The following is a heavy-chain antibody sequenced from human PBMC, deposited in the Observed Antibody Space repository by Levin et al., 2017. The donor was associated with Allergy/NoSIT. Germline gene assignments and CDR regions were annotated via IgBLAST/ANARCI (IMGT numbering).Heavy chain of an antibody. Sequence: GSLRLSCTVSGGSISSYYWSWIRQPPGKGLEWIGYIYYSGSTNYNPSLKSRVTISVDTSKNQFSLKLSSVTAADTAVYYCARASDYDILTGYYPNPHYFDYWGQGTLVTVSS. CDR2: IYYSGST. D-gene: IGHD3-9*01. V-gene: IGHV4-59*01. CDR1: GGSISSYY. CDR3: ARASDYDILTGYYPNPHYFDY. J-gene: IGHJ4*02.